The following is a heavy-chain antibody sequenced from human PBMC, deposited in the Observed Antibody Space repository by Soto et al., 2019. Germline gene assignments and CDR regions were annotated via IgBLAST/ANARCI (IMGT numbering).Heavy chain of an antibody. J-gene: IGHJ4*02. CDR1: GYTFTSYG. D-gene: IGHD2-15*01. V-gene: IGHV1-18*01. CDR3: ARVGPSEDLTLFDY. CDR2: ISAYNGNT. Sequence: GASVKVSCKASGYTFTSYGVSWVRQAPGQGLEWMGWISAYNGNTNYAQKLQGRVTMTTDTSTSTAYMELRSLRSDDTAVYYCARVGPSEDLTLFDYWGQGTLVTVSS.